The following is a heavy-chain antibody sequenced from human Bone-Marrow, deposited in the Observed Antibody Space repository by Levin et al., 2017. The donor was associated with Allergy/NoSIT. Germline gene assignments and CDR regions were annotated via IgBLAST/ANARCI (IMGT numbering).Heavy chain of an antibody. CDR1: GFTFDDYA. Sequence: GGSLRLSCAASGFTFDDYAMHWVRQAPGKGLEWVSGISWNSGSIGYADSVKGRFTISRDNAKNSLYLQMNSLRAEDTALYYCALRGGSYHSDYWGQGTLVTVSS. CDR2: ISWNSGSI. CDR3: ALRGGSYHSDY. D-gene: IGHD1-26*01. J-gene: IGHJ4*02. V-gene: IGHV3-9*01.